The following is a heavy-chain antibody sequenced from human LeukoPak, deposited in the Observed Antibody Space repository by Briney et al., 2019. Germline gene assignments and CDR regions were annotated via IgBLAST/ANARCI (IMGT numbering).Heavy chain of an antibody. D-gene: IGHD3-22*01. CDR3: ARVKWDSSGYYYGNWFDP. J-gene: IGHJ5*02. CDR2: INHSGST. CDR1: GGSFSGHY. Sequence: PSETLSLTCAVYGGSFSGHYWSWIRQPPGKGLEWIGEINHSGSTNYNPSLKSRVTISVDTSKNQFSLKLSPVTAADTAVYYCARVKWDSSGYYYGNWFDPWGQGTLVTVSS. V-gene: IGHV4-34*01.